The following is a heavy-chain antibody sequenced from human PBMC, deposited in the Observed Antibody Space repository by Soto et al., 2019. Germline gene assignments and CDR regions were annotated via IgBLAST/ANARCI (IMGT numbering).Heavy chain of an antibody. CDR3: AREQYYYDSSGYTYYYYGMDV. Sequence: EVQLVESGGGLVQPGGSLRLSCAASGFTFSSYWMSWVRQAPGKGLEWVANIKQDGSEKYYVDSVKGRFTISRDNAKNSLYLQMNSLRAEDTAVYYCAREQYYYDSSGYTYYYYGMDVWGQGTTVTVSS. CDR2: IKQDGSEK. V-gene: IGHV3-7*04. J-gene: IGHJ6*02. CDR1: GFTFSSYW. D-gene: IGHD3-22*01.